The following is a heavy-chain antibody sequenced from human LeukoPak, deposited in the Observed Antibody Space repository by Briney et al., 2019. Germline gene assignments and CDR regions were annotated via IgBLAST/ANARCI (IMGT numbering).Heavy chain of an antibody. V-gene: IGHV3-23*01. Sequence: GGSLRLSCAASGFTFSSYAMSWVRQAPGKGLGWVSAISGSGGSTYYADSVKGRFTISRDNSKNTLYLQMNSLRAEDTAVYYCAKGGLYYYDSSGYLYWGQGTLVTVSS. CDR3: AKGGLYYYDSSGYLY. D-gene: IGHD3-22*01. J-gene: IGHJ4*02. CDR2: ISGSGGST. CDR1: GFTFSSYA.